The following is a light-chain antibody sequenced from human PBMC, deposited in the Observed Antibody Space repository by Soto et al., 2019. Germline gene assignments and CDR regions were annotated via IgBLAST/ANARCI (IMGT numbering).Light chain of an antibody. CDR3: SSYTSSSLHV. J-gene: IGLJ1*01. CDR1: SSDVGGYNY. CDR2: DVS. V-gene: IGLV2-14*03. Sequence: QSALTQPASVSGSPGQSITISCTGTSSDVGGYNYVSWYQQHPGKAPKLMIYDVSNRPSGVSNRFSGSKSGNTASLTISGLQAEDGADYYCSSYTSSSLHVFGTGTKSPS.